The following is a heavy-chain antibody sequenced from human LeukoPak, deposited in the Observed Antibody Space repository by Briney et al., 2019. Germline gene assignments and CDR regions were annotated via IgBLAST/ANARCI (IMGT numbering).Heavy chain of an antibody. CDR2: INPNSGGT. CDR1: GYTFTGYY. J-gene: IGHJ4*02. V-gene: IGHV1-2*02. D-gene: IGHD3-10*01. Sequence: ASVKVSCKASGYTFTGYYMHWVRQAPGQGLEWMGWINPNSGGTNYAQKFQGRVTITRDTSASTAYMELSSLRSEDTAVYYCARSYYYGSDSDYWGQGTLVTVSS. CDR3: ARSYYYGSDSDY.